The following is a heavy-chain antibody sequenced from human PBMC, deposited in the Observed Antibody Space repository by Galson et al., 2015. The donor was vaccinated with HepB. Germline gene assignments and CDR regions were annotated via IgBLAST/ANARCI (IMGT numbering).Heavy chain of an antibody. CDR1: GFTFSSYP. CDR2: ISGIGGST. Sequence: SLRLSCAPSGFTFSSYPLSWVRQAPGKGLEWVSTISGIGGSTYYADSVKGRFTISRDNSKSTLYLQLNSLRAEDTAVYYCALAYDDHISGSFDYWGQGTLVTVSS. V-gene: IGHV3-23*01. J-gene: IGHJ4*02. D-gene: IGHD3-10*01. CDR3: ALAYDDHISGSFDY.